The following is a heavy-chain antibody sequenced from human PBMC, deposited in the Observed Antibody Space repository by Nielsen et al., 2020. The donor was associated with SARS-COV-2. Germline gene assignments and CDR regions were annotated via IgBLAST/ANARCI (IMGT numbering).Heavy chain of an antibody. J-gene: IGHJ5*02. Sequence: SETLSLTCTVSGGSIGSGGYYWRWIRHPPGNGLEWIGYIYYSGSTYYNPSLKSRVTIAVDTSKTQFSLKLSSVTAADTAVYYCARARAQYCSSTSCYGDIWFDPWGQGTLVTVSS. CDR3: ARARAQYCSSTSCYGDIWFDP. CDR2: IYYSGST. D-gene: IGHD2-2*01. V-gene: IGHV4-31*03. CDR1: GGSIGSGGYY.